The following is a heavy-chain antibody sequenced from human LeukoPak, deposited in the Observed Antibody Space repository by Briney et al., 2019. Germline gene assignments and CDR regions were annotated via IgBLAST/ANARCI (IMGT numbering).Heavy chain of an antibody. CDR1: GYTFTVNH. D-gene: IGHD3-3*01. V-gene: IGHV1-24*01. CDR3: ATSTPLGYDFWSGYYWNAFDI. Sequence: ASVKVSCKASGYTFTVNHVHWVRQAPGKGLEWMGGFDPEDGETIYAQKFQGRVTMTEDTSTDTAYMELSSLRSEDTAVYYCATSTPLGYDFWSGYYWNAFDIWGQGTMVTVSS. J-gene: IGHJ3*02. CDR2: FDPEDGET.